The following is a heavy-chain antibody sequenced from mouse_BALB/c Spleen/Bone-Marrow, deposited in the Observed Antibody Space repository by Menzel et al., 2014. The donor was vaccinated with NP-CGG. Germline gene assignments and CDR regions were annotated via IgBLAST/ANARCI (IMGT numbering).Heavy chain of an antibody. CDR1: GYTFTSSW. J-gene: IGHJ2*01. Sequence: QVQLKHSGSVLVRPGASVKLSCKASGYTFTSSWMHWAKQRPGQGLEWIGEIHPNSGNTNYNENFEGKATLTVDTSSTTAYVDLSSLTSEDSAVYYCSRHHRYAYYFDYWGQGTALTVSS. D-gene: IGHD2-14*01. CDR3: SRHHRYAYYFDY. V-gene: IGHV1S130*01. CDR2: IHPNSGNT.